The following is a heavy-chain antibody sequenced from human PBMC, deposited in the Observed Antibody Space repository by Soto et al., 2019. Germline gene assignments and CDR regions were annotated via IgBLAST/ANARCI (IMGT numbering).Heavy chain of an antibody. CDR1: GFTFDDYA. D-gene: IGHD3-16*01. CDR2: ISWNSGSI. CDR3: AKDKGPYVRWFYFDY. V-gene: IGHV3-9*01. Sequence: GGSLRLSCAASGFTFDDYAMHWVRQAPGKGLEWVSGISWNSGSIGYADSVKGRFTISRDNAKNSLYLQMNSLRAEDTALYYCAKDKGPYVRWFYFDYWGQGTLVTVSS. J-gene: IGHJ4*02.